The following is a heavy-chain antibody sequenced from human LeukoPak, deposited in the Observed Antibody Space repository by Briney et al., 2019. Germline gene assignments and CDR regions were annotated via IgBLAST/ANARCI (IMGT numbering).Heavy chain of an antibody. CDR1: GYSFNSYW. J-gene: IGHJ4*02. D-gene: IGHD3-22*01. CDR3: VRRSTYYDSTPYYFDY. V-gene: IGHV5-51*01. CDR2: IYPGDSDT. Sequence: GESLKISCKGSGYSFNSYWIGWVRQMPGRGLEWMGLIYPGDSDTRFSPSFQGRVALSVDKSIATAYVQWSSLKASDAAMYYCVRRSTYYDSTPYYFDYWGQGTLVTVSS.